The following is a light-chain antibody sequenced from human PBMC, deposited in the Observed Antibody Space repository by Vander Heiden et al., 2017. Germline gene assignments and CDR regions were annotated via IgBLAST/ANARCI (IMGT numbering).Light chain of an antibody. CDR2: GNS. Sequence: QSVLTQPRSVSGAPGQRVTIPGTGSSSNIGAGYDVHWYQQLPGTAPKLLIYGNSNRPSGVPDRFSGSKSGTSASLAITGLQAEDEADYYCQSYDSSLSVYVFGTGTKVTVL. CDR1: SSNIGAGYD. V-gene: IGLV1-40*01. CDR3: QSYDSSLSVYV. J-gene: IGLJ1*01.